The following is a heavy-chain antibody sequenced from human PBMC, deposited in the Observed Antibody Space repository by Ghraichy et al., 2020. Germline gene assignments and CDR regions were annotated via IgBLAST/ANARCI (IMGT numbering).Heavy chain of an antibody. CDR3: IAELATIDAFDI. J-gene: IGHJ3*02. V-gene: IGHV3-53*01. Sequence: GGSLRLSCAASGFTVSSNYMSWVRQAPGKGLEWVSVIYSGGSTYYADSVKGRFTISRDNSKNTLYLQMNSLRAEDTAVYYCIAELATIDAFDIWGQGTMVTVSS. D-gene: IGHD5-24*01. CDR1: GFTVSSNY. CDR2: IYSGGST.